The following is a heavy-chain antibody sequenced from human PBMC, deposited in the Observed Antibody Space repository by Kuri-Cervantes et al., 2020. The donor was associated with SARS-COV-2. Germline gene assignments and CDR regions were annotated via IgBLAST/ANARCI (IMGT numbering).Heavy chain of an antibody. J-gene: IGHJ3*02. CDR2: IHASGNT. CDR3: ARDKLQFDAFDI. Sequence: LRLSCVVSGTSLSSGSIYWSWIRQPAGKGLEWIGRIHASGNTNYNPSLESRVTMSIDTSKNQFSLKLSSVTAADTAVYYCARDKLQFDAFDIWGQGTMVTVSS. V-gene: IGHV4-61*02. CDR1: GTSLSSGSIY. D-gene: IGHD5-24*01.